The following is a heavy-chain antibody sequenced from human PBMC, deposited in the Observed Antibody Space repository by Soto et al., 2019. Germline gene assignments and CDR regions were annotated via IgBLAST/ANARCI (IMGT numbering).Heavy chain of an antibody. Sequence: EVQLVESGGGLVKPGGSLRLSCAASGFTFSSYSMNWVRQAPGKGLEWVSSISSSSSYIYYADSVKGRFTISRDNAKNSLYLQMNSLRAEDTAVYYCASLLDRGSSWYYYGMDVWGQGTTVTVSS. V-gene: IGHV3-21*01. J-gene: IGHJ6*02. CDR3: ASLLDRGSSWYYYGMDV. CDR1: GFTFSSYS. CDR2: ISSSSSYI. D-gene: IGHD6-13*01.